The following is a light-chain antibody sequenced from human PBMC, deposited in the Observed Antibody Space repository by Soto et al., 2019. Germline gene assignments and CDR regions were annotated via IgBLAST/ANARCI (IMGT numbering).Light chain of an antibody. CDR2: GAS. Sequence: EIGLTQSPGALSLSPGERATLSCRASQSVSSSYLAWYQQKPGQAPRLLIYGASSRATGIPDRSSGSGSGTDFTLTISSLEPEDFAVYYCQQRRSWPPTITFGQGTRLEVK. CDR3: QQRRSWPPTIT. V-gene: IGKV3D-20*02. J-gene: IGKJ5*01. CDR1: QSVSSSY.